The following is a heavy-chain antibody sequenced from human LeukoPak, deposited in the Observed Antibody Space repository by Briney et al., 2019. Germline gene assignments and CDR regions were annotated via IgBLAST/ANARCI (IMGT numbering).Heavy chain of an antibody. D-gene: IGHD5-24*01. J-gene: IGHJ4*02. CDR2: INPNSGGT. CDR1: GYTFTGYY. Sequence: ASVKVSCKASGYTFTGYYMHWVRQAPGQGLEWMGWINPNSGGTNYAQKFQGRVTMTRDTSISTAYMELSRLRSDDTAVYYRARDYGEDGYNSFDYWGQGTLVTVSS. CDR3: ARDYGEDGYNSFDY. V-gene: IGHV1-2*02.